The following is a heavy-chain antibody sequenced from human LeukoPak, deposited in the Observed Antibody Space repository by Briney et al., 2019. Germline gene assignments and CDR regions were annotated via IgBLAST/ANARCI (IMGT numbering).Heavy chain of an antibody. CDR2: IDGSDGAS. Sequence: GGSLRLSCAASGFRFSSYVMSWVRQAPGKGLEYVSSIDGSDGASYYADSVKGRFTISRDSSKNTLFLQMNSLRVEDTAVYYCARVDSGNYDYWGQGTLLTVS. CDR1: GFRFSSYV. D-gene: IGHD1-26*01. V-gene: IGHV3-23*01. J-gene: IGHJ4*02. CDR3: ARVDSGNYDY.